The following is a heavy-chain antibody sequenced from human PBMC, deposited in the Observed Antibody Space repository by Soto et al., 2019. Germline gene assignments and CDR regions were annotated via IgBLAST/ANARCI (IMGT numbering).Heavy chain of an antibody. J-gene: IGHJ6*02. CDR1: GFSLSTSGVG. CDR2: IYWDDGK. Sequence: QITLKESGPTLVKPTQTLTLTCTFSGFSLSTSGVGVGWIRQPPGKALQWLALIYWDDGKRYSPSLKSRLTNAKATSKNPVVLTMTNMDPVDTATYYCAHARHPHYRYGMDVWGQATTVTVSS. CDR3: AHARHPHYRYGMDV. V-gene: IGHV2-5*02.